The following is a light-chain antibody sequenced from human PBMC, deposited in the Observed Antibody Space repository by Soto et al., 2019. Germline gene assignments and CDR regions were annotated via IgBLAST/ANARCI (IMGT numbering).Light chain of an antibody. Sequence: DTVLTQSPGTLSLSPGERATLSCRASQTVSSAYLAWFQQKPGQAPRLLIYGASSRATGIPDRFSGSGSGTDFTLTISRLEPEDFAVYYCQQYGSSLFTFGPGTKVAIK. CDR1: QTVSSAY. V-gene: IGKV3-20*01. CDR2: GAS. CDR3: QQYGSSLFT. J-gene: IGKJ3*01.